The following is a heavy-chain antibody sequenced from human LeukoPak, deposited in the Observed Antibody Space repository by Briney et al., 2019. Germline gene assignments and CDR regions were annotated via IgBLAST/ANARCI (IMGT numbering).Heavy chain of an antibody. V-gene: IGHV1-69*01. CDR2: IIPIFGTA. CDR3: ASPDGRYYYDSSGYST. Sequence: SVKVSCKASGGTFSSYAISWVRQAPGQGLEWMGGIIPIFGTANYAQKFQGRVTITVDESTSTAYMELSSLRSEDTAVYYCASPDGRYYYDSSGYSTWGQGTLVTVSS. D-gene: IGHD3-22*01. J-gene: IGHJ5*02. CDR1: GGTFSSYA.